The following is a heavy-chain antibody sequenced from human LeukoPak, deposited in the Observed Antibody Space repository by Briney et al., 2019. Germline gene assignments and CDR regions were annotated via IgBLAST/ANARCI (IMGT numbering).Heavy chain of an antibody. CDR3: ARPGMEGATTDAFDI. J-gene: IGHJ3*02. CDR2: IYPGDSET. D-gene: IGHD1-26*01. V-gene: IGHV5-51*01. CDR1: GYSFTTYW. Sequence: GESPQISCKSSGYSFTTYWIAGVRQLPGKGLEGMGIIYPGDSETRYSPSFQGQVTISADKSISTAYLQWSSLKASDTAMYYCARPGMEGATTDAFDIWGQGTMVTVSS.